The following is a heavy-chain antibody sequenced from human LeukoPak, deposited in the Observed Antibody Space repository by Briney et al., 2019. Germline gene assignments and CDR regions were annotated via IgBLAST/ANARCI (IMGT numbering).Heavy chain of an antibody. CDR3: ARLQGQRLVDY. CDR1: GGSISSSSYY. D-gene: IGHD6-25*01. J-gene: IGHJ4*02. Sequence: SETLSLTCTVSGGSISSSSYYWGWIRQPPGKGLEWIGSIYYSGSTYYNPSLKSRVTISVDTSKNQFSLKLSSVTAADTAVYYCARLQGQRLVDYWGQGTLVTVSS. CDR2: IYYSGST. V-gene: IGHV4-39*01.